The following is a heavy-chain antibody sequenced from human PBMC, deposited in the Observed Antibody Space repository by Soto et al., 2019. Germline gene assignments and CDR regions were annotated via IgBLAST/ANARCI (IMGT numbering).Heavy chain of an antibody. CDR1: GFTFSSYG. CDR3: ARGNHYSGMDV. V-gene: IGHV3-33*01. Sequence: QVQLVESGGGVVQPGRSLRLSCIASGFTFSSYGMQWVRQAPGKGLEWVGVIWYFGTNENYGDSVKGRFTISRDNSKNTLFRQMNGLRAEDTAVYYCARGNHYSGMDVWGQGTTVTVSS. J-gene: IGHJ6*02. CDR2: IWYFGTNE.